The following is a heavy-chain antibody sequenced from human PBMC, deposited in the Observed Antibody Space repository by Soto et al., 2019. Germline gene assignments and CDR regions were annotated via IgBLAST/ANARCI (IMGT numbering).Heavy chain of an antibody. CDR2: ISTRSLTI. CDR1: GFTFSGFS. Sequence: GGSLRLSCVASGFTFSGFSMSWVRQAPGKGLEWISYISTRSLTIDYADSVKGRFTISRDNANDSLCLQLRSLRDEDSAVYYCARGSSQPDYDGMYVWGQGTTVPVSS. V-gene: IGHV3-48*02. D-gene: IGHD2-2*01. CDR3: ARGSSQPDYDGMYV. J-gene: IGHJ6*02.